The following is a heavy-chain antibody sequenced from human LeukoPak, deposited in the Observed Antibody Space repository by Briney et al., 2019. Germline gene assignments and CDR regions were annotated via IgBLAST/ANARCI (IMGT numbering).Heavy chain of an antibody. Sequence: SETLSLTCTVSDGSISSYYWSWIRQPPGKGLEWIGYIYYSGSTNYNPSLKSRVTISVDTSKNQFSLKLSSVTAADTAVYYCARDRIVVVPAAISMRYYYGMDVWGQGTTVTVSS. V-gene: IGHV4-59*01. CDR3: ARDRIVVVPAAISMRYYYGMDV. CDR2: IYYSGST. CDR1: DGSISSYY. J-gene: IGHJ6*02. D-gene: IGHD2-2*01.